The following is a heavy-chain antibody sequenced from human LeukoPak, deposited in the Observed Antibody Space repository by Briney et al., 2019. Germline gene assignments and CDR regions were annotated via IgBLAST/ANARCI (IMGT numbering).Heavy chain of an antibody. D-gene: IGHD6-19*01. CDR3: ARDRIALAGTFYYYYGMDV. J-gene: IGHJ6*02. CDR1: GHTITSYY. V-gene: IGHV1-46*01. Sequence: ASVKVSCKASGHTITSYYMHWVRQAPGQGLEWMGIINPSGGSTSYAQKFQGRVTMTRDTSTSTVYMELSSLRSGDTAVYFCARDRIALAGTFYYYYGMDVWGQGTTVTVSS. CDR2: INPSGGST.